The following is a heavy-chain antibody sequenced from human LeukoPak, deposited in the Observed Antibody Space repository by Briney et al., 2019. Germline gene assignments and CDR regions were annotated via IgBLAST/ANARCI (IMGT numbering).Heavy chain of an antibody. CDR1: GFTLSSYA. Sequence: PGGSLRLSCAASGFTLSSYAMSWVRQAPGKGLEWVSGISESGGSTHHADSVKGRFTVSRDNSKNTLYLQMNSLRVEDTAVYYCVKDGSMFDPWGQGTLVTVAS. J-gene: IGHJ5*02. CDR3: VKDGSMFDP. V-gene: IGHV3-23*01. D-gene: IGHD1-26*01. CDR2: ISESGGST.